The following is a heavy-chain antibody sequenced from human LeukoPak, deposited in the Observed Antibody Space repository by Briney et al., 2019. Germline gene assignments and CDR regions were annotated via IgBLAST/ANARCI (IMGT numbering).Heavy chain of an antibody. D-gene: IGHD7-27*01. J-gene: IGHJ5*02. Sequence: GASVKVSCKASGYTFTNYGISWVRQAPGQGLEWMGWINTYNGNTNYARKFQGRVTMTTDTSTSTAYMELRSLRSDDTAVYYCARNSPRDVAGRQFLPGVLSLLSQCDNCFDPWGQGTLVSVSS. CDR1: GYTFTNYG. V-gene: IGHV1-18*04. CDR3: ARNSPRDVAGRQFLPGVLSLLSQCDNCFDP. CDR2: INTYNGNT.